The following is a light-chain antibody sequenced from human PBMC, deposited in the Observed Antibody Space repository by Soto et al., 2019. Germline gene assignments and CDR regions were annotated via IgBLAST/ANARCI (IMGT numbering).Light chain of an antibody. CDR2: DAS. CDR3: QQYSSYWT. CDR1: QRISIW. Sequence: DIQMTQSPSTLSASVGDRVTITCRASQRISIWLAWYQQKPGKAPNLLIHDASSLESGVPSRFSGSGSGTEFTLTISSLQPDDYATYYCQQYSSYWTFGQGTKVEIK. V-gene: IGKV1-5*01. J-gene: IGKJ1*01.